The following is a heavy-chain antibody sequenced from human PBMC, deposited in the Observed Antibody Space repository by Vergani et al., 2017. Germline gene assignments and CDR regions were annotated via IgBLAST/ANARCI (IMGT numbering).Heavy chain of an antibody. CDR1: GFTFSSYS. CDR3: ARDERLRLGELSFPFDY. CDR2: ISSSGSTI. J-gene: IGHJ4*02. D-gene: IGHD3-16*02. Sequence: EVQLVESGGGLVQPGGSLRLSCAASGFTFSSYSMNWVRQAPGKGLEWVSYISSSGSTIYYADSVKGRFTISRDNAKNSLYLQMNSLRAEDTAVYYCARDERLRLGELSFPFDYWGQGTLVTVSS. V-gene: IGHV3-48*04.